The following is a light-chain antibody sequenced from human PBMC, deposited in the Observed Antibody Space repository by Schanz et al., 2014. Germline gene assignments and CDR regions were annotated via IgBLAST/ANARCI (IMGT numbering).Light chain of an antibody. CDR2: EGS. J-gene: IGLJ1*01. CDR1: SSDVGSYKL. V-gene: IGLV2-14*02. Sequence: QSALTQPASVSGSPGQSITISCTGTSSDVGSYKLVSWYQQHPGKAPKLMIYEGSKRPSGVSNRFSGSKSGNTASLTISGLQAEDEADYYCSSYAGSIYVFGTGTKVTVL. CDR3: SSYAGSIYV.